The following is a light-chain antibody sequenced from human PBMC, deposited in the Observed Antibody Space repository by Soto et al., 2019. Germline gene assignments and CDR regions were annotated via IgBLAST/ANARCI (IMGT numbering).Light chain of an antibody. J-gene: IGKJ2*01. CDR1: QNVGNN. CDR2: GAS. V-gene: IGKV3-15*01. Sequence: EIVMTQSPATLSVSPGERATLSCRASQNVGNNLAWYQQKPGQAPRLLIYGASTRATGIPARFCVSGSGTDFPLTISRLQYEDFAVYCCHHDTICPPYTLGQGTKVEMK. CDR3: HHDTICPPYT.